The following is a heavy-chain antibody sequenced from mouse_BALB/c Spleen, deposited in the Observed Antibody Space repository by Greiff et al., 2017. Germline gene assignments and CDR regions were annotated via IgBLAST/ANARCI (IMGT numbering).Heavy chain of an antibody. CDR1: GFTFSSYG. Sequence: EVQLVESGGDLVKPGGSLKLSCAASGFTFSSYGMSWVRQTPDKRLEWVATISSGGSYTYYPDSVKGRFTISRDNAKNTLYLQMSSLKSEDTAMYYCARLYDGLDWYFDVWGAGTTVTVSS. CDR2: ISSGGSYT. J-gene: IGHJ1*01. D-gene: IGHD2-3*01. V-gene: IGHV5-6*01. CDR3: ARLYDGLDWYFDV.